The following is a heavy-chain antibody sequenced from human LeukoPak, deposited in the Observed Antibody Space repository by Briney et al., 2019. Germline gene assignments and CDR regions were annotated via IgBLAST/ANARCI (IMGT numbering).Heavy chain of an antibody. V-gene: IGHV4-34*01. Sequence: TASETLSLTCAVYGGSFSGYYWSWIRQPPGKGLEWIGSIYYSGSTYYNPSLKSRVTISVDTSKNQFSLKLSSVTAADTAVYYCARERGGYYYYMDVWGKGTTVTVSS. J-gene: IGHJ6*03. D-gene: IGHD3-16*01. CDR2: IYYSGST. CDR3: ARERGGYYYYMDV. CDR1: GGSFSGYY.